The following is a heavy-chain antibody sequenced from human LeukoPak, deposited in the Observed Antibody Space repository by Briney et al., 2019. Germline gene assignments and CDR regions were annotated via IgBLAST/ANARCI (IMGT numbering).Heavy chain of an antibody. CDR1: GGSISSYY. D-gene: IGHD5-24*01. CDR3: ARFPPSSGRDGYNWRHWYFDL. J-gene: IGHJ2*01. Sequence: PSETLSLTCTVSGGSISSYYWSWIRQPPGKGLEWIGYIYYSGSTNYNPSLKSRVTISVDTSKNQFSLKLSSVTAADTAVYYCARFPPSSGRDGYNWRHWYFDLWGRGTLVTVSS. CDR2: IYYSGST. V-gene: IGHV4-59*01.